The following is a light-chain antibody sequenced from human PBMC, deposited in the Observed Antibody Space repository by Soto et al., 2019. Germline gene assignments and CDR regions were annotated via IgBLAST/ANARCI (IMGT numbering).Light chain of an antibody. CDR2: GAS. J-gene: IGKJ5*01. CDR3: QQYGSSPIT. Sequence: EIVMTQSPATLSVSPGERTTLSCRASQSVSNKLAWYQQKPGQAPRLLIYGASTRATGIPARFSGSGSGTEFTLIISSLQSEDSAVYYCQQYGSSPITFGQGTRLEIK. V-gene: IGKV3-15*01. CDR1: QSVSNK.